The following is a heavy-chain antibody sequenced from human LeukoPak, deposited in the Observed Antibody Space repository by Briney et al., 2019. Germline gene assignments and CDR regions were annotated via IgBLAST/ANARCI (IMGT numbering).Heavy chain of an antibody. CDR3: AADPLYSNYRPGNY. Sequence: SVKVSCKASGFTFTSSAVQWVRQARGQRLEWIGWIVVGSGNTNYAQRFQERVTITRDMSTSTAYMELSSLRSEDTAVYYCAADPLYSNYRPGNYWGQGTLDTVSS. J-gene: IGHJ4*02. D-gene: IGHD4-11*01. V-gene: IGHV1-58*01. CDR2: IVVGSGNT. CDR1: GFTFTSSA.